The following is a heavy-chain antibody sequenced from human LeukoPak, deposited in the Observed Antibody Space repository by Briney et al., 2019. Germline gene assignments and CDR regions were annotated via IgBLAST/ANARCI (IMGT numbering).Heavy chain of an antibody. D-gene: IGHD3-9*01. V-gene: IGHV3-23*01. CDR1: GFTFSSYE. Sequence: GGSLRLSCAASGFTFSSYEMNWVRQAPGKGLEWVSAISGSGGSTYYADSVKGRFTISRDNSKNTLYLQMNSLRAEDTAVYYCAKLGTYYDILTGYYRSSFFDYWGQGTLVTVSS. CDR2: ISGSGGST. J-gene: IGHJ4*02. CDR3: AKLGTYYDILTGYYRSSFFDY.